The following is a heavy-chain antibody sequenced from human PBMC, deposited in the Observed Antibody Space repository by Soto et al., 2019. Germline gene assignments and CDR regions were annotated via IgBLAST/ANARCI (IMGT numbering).Heavy chain of an antibody. CDR2: ISSSSSTT. V-gene: IGHV3-11*06. CDR3: GRDRGGGSIFGGHYGMDV. Sequence: QVQLLESGGGLVKPGGSLRLSCAASGFIFRDFYMSWIRQVPGKGLEWLSRISSSSSTTDYGDSVKGRFTISRDNAKNSLYLQMSSLRAEDTAVYYCGRDRGGGSIFGGHYGMDVWGQGTTVTVSS. CDR1: GFIFRDFY. D-gene: IGHD3-3*01. J-gene: IGHJ6*02.